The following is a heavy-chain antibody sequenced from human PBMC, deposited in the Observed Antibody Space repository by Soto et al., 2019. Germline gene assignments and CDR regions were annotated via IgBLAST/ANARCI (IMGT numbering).Heavy chain of an antibody. Sequence: QITLKESGPTLVNPTQTLTLTCTFSGFSLSTNGVGVGWIRQPPGKALEYLALIYWDDDKRYSPSLKSRLTITKDTSKNQVVLTMTNMDPVDTATYYCAHRMGYSGYWGWGAFDYWGQGTLVTVSS. D-gene: IGHD5-12*01. CDR2: IYWDDDK. J-gene: IGHJ4*02. CDR1: GFSLSTNGVG. CDR3: AHRMGYSGYWGWGAFDY. V-gene: IGHV2-5*02.